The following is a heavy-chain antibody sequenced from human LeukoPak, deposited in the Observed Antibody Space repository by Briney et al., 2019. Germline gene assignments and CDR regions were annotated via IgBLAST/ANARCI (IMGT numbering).Heavy chain of an antibody. CDR3: ARHQHYDFWSGYSYY. D-gene: IGHD3-3*01. CDR1: GFTLSSYS. J-gene: IGHJ4*02. Sequence: KPGGSLRLSCAASGFTLSSYSMNWVRQAPGKGLEWVSSISSSSSYIYYADSVKGRFTISRDNAKNSLYLQMNSLRAEDTAVYYCARHQHYDFWSGYSYYWGQGTLVTVSS. V-gene: IGHV3-21*01. CDR2: ISSSSSYI.